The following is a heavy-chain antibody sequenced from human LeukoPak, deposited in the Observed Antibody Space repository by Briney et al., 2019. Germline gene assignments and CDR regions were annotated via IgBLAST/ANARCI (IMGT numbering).Heavy chain of an antibody. V-gene: IGHV3-74*01. CDR1: GFTFSSYW. J-gene: IGHJ3*02. CDR3: ARGGGDHAFDI. D-gene: IGHD2-21*02. CDR2: IDNNGRDT. Sequence: GGSLRLSCAASGFTFSSYWMHWVRHSPEKGLVWVSRIDNNGRDTIYADSVKGRSTISRDNTRNTLHLQLGSLRVEDTAIYYCARGGGDHAFDIWGQGTMVTVSS.